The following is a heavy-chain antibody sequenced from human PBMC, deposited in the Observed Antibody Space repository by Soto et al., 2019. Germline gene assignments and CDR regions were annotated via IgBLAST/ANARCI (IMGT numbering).Heavy chain of an antibody. CDR2: IYYRRST. V-gene: IGHV4-59*01. J-gene: IGHJ2*01. Sequence: QVQLQESGPGLVKPSETLSLTCTVSGGSISSYYWSWIRQPPGKGLEWIGYIYYRRSTNNNPSLKSRVTISVDTSKNQFSLKLSSVTAADTAMYYCARFNWYFDLWGRGTLVTVSS. CDR3: ARFNWYFDL. CDR1: GGSISSYY.